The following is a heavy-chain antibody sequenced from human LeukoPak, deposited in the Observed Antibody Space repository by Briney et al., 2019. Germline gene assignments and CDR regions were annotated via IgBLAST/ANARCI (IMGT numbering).Heavy chain of an antibody. D-gene: IGHD4-23*01. CDR1: GFTFTSYS. CDR3: AKNGGNSRTYYFDY. Sequence: PGGSLRLSCEASGFTFTSYSMTWVRQAPGKGLEWVAFIRYDGSNKYYADSVKGRFTISRDNSKNTLYLQMNSLRAEDTAVYYCAKNGGNSRTYYFDYWGQGTLVTVSS. V-gene: IGHV3-30*02. J-gene: IGHJ4*02. CDR2: IRYDGSNK.